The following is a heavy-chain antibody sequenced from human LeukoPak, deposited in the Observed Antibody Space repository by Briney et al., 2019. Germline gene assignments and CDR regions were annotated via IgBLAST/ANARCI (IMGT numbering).Heavy chain of an antibody. Sequence: PSETLSLTCTDPVGSISSYYWCWIRQPAGKGLEWIGRIYTSGSTNYNPSLKSRVTMSVDTSKNQFSLQLSSVTAADTAVYYCARELGGSGSYLDYWGQGTLVTVSS. CDR2: IYTSGST. J-gene: IGHJ4*02. CDR1: VGSISSYY. V-gene: IGHV4-4*07. D-gene: IGHD3-10*01. CDR3: ARELGGSGSYLDY.